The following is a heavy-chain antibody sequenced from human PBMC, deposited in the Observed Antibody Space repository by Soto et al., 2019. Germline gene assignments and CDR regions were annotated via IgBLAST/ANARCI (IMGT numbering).Heavy chain of an antibody. Sequence: SETLSLTCAVYGGSFSGYYWSWIRQPPGKGLEWIGEINHSGSTNYNPSLKSRVTISVDTSKNQFSLKLSSVTAADTAVYYCARALGGRYSYGYVWFDPWGQGTLVTVS. CDR1: GGSFSGYY. V-gene: IGHV4-34*01. D-gene: IGHD5-18*01. J-gene: IGHJ5*02. CDR2: INHSGST. CDR3: ARALGGRYSYGYVWFDP.